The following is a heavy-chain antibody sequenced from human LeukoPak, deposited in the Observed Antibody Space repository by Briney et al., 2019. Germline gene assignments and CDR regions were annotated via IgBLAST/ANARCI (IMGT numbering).Heavy chain of an antibody. CDR2: IYYSGTT. CDR1: GGSISSYY. CDR3: ARRGIAAAGYDY. J-gene: IGHJ4*02. D-gene: IGHD6-13*01. V-gene: IGHV4-59*08. Sequence: SETLSLTCTVTGGSISSYYWSWIRQPPGKGLEWIGYIYYSGTTNYNPSLKSRVTILLDTSKNQFSLNLSSVTAADTAVYYCARRGIAAAGYDYWGQGTLVTVSS.